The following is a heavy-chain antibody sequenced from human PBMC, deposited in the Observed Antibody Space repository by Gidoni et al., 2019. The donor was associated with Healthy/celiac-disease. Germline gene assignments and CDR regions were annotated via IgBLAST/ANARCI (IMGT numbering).Heavy chain of an antibody. CDR2: IIPIFGTA. V-gene: IGHV1-69*01. CDR3: ARTCSSTSCYTGYFDY. J-gene: IGHJ4*02. Sequence: QVQLVQSGAEVKKPGSSVKVSCKASGGTFSRYAISWVRQAPGQGLEWMGGIIPIFGTANYAQKFQGRVTITADESTSTAYMELSSLRSEDTAVYYCARTCSSTSCYTGYFDYWGQGTLVTVSS. CDR1: GGTFSRYA. D-gene: IGHD2-2*02.